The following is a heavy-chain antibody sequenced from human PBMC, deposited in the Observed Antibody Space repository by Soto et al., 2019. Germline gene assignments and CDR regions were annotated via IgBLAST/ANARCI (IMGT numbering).Heavy chain of an antibody. J-gene: IGHJ5*02. D-gene: IGHD3-3*02. V-gene: IGHV1-18*01. CDR2: ISAYNGNT. CDR3: ARVVGALAPWFDP. CDR1: GYTFTSYG. Sequence: QVQLVQSGAEVKKPGASVKVSCKASGYTFTSYGISWVRQAPGQGLEWMGRISAYNGNTNYAQKRPGTATMTPAPSTSTTSLELRCLRSDATAVYYCARVVGALAPWFDPWGQRTLVTVSS.